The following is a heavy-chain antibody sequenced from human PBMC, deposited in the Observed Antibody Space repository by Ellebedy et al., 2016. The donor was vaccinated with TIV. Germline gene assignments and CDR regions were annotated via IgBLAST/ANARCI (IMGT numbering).Heavy chain of an antibody. CDR1: GGSISSSSYY. Sequence: SETLSLTXTVSGGSISSSSYYWGWIRQPPGKGLEWIGSIYYSGSTYYNPSLKSRVTISVDTSTNQFSPKPSSVTAADTAVYYCARRQDIVLMVYANRAFDYWGQGTLVTVSS. CDR3: ARRQDIVLMVYANRAFDY. J-gene: IGHJ4*02. V-gene: IGHV4-39*01. D-gene: IGHD2-8*01. CDR2: IYYSGST.